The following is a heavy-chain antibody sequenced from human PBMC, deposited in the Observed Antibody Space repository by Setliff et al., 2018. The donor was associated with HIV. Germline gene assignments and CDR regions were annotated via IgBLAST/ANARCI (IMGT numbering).Heavy chain of an antibody. CDR1: GEFISSGNFY. J-gene: IGHJ4*02. Sequence: SETLSLTCTVSGEFISSGNFYWSWVRQPAGKGLEWIGHISSSGRANYNPSLKSRVSISLDTSKNQFSLELSSVTAADTAVYYCARVYNFWSGFLDYWGQGTLVTVSS. CDR2: ISSSGRA. V-gene: IGHV4-61*09. D-gene: IGHD3-3*01. CDR3: ARVYNFWSGFLDY.